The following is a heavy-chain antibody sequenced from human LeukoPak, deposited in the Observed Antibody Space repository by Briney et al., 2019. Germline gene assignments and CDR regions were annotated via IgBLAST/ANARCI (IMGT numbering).Heavy chain of an antibody. CDR3: AKDLRDSSGWTFDY. CDR1: GFTFSSYG. V-gene: IGHV3-30*02. Sequence: GGSLRLSCAASGFTFSSYGVHWVRQAPGKGLEWVAFIRYDGSNKYYADSVKGRFTISRDNSKNTLCLQMNSLRAEDTAVYYCAKDLRDSSGWTFDYWGQGTLVTVSS. D-gene: IGHD6-19*01. CDR2: IRYDGSNK. J-gene: IGHJ4*02.